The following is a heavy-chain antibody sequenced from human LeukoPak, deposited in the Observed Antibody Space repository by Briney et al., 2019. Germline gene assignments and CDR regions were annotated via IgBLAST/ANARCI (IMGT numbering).Heavy chain of an antibody. D-gene: IGHD3-10*01. Sequence: SETLSLTCTVSGGSISSSSYYWGWIRQPPGKGLEWIGSIYYSGSTYYNPSLKSRVTISVDTSKNQFSLKLSSVTAADTAVYYCARGQPGGGFKWFGELLRDYYYYMDVWGKGTTVTISS. CDR1: GGSISSSSYY. CDR2: IYYSGST. V-gene: IGHV4-39*07. CDR3: ARGQPGGGFKWFGELLRDYYYYMDV. J-gene: IGHJ6*03.